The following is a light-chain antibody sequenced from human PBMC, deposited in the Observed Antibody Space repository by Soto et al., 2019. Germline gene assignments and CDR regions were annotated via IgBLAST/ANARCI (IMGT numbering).Light chain of an antibody. J-gene: IGKJ5*01. CDR3: QQSYSTPFT. CDR1: QSINNL. V-gene: IGKV1-39*01. Sequence: DIQMTQSPSSLSASVGDRVTITCRASQSINNLLNWYQHKPGEGPKLLIYAAFTLHSAAPSRFSGSGSGTDFSLTISSLQPEDFATCFCQQSYSTPFTFGQGTRLDIK. CDR2: AAF.